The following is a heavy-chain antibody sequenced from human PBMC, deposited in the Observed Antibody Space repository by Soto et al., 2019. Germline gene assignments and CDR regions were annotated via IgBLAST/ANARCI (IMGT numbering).Heavy chain of an antibody. CDR2: IYHSGST. D-gene: IGHD5-12*01. J-gene: IGHJ6*02. Sequence: QLQLQESGSGLVKPSQTLSLTCAVSGGSISSGGYSWSWIRQPPGKGLEWIGYIYHSGSTYYNPSLKSRCTISVDRSKNQFSLKLSSVSAADTAVYYCARRRGFPYYYGMVVWGQGTTVTVS. CDR1: GGSISSGGYS. CDR3: ARRRGFPYYYGMVV. V-gene: IGHV4-30-2*01.